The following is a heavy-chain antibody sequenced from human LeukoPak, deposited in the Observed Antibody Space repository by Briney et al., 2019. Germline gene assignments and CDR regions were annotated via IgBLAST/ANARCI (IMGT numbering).Heavy chain of an antibody. D-gene: IGHD5-12*01. CDR2: LYSGGMT. J-gene: IGHJ4*02. V-gene: IGHV3-53*01. CDR3: ARMFGGNYYGYYFDN. CDR1: GFIVNNYY. Sequence: PGGSLRLSCSASGFIVNNYYMTWVRQAPGKGLECVSFLYSGGMTYYADSVKGRFTISADNSKKTVNLQMNNLRVEDTAIYYCARMFGGNYYGYYFDNWGQGSMLTVAS.